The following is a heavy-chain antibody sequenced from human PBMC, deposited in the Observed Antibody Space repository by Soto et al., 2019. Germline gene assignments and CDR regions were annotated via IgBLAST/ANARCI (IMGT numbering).Heavy chain of an antibody. J-gene: IGHJ3*02. CDR3: AREGLLDSTNWSGAFDI. Sequence: GASVKVSCKTSGYTFTSYAVHWVRQAPGQRLERMGWINILAGVPNYAQKFQGRVTMTTDTSTNTAYMDLRSLRSDDTAVYYCAREGLLDSTNWSGAFDIWGQGTMVTVSS. V-gene: IGHV1-3*04. CDR2: INILAGVP. CDR1: GYTFTSYA. D-gene: IGHD2-8*01.